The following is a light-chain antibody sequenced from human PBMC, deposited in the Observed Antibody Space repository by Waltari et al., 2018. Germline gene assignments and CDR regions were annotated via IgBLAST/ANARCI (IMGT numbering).Light chain of an antibody. CDR3: CSYTGGSIPVI. Sequence: QSALTQPASVSGSPGQSITISCPGTTSDVGNYKLVSWYQQHPGKAPKLMIYEVSKRPSGISYRFSGSKSGDTASLTISGLQAEDEAEYYCCSYTGGSIPVIFGGGTKLTVL. V-gene: IGLV2-23*02. CDR1: TSDVGNYKL. J-gene: IGLJ2*01. CDR2: EVS.